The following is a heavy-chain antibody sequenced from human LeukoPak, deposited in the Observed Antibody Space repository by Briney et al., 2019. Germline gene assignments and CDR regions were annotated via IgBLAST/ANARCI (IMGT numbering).Heavy chain of an antibody. D-gene: IGHD4-11*01. Sequence: GGSLRLSCAATGFTFNQYGMHWVRQAPGKGLEWVAVIWSDGTNTYYSDSVKGRFTISRVDSEKTVYLQMKSLRPDDSGVYYCARDAQRGFDYSNSLQYWGQGTPVTAST. CDR1: GFTFNQYG. V-gene: IGHV3-33*01. CDR2: IWSDGTNT. J-gene: IGHJ4*02. CDR3: ARDAQRGFDYSNSLQY.